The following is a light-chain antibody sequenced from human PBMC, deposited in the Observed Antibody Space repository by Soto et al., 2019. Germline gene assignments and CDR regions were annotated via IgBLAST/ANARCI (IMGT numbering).Light chain of an antibody. J-gene: IGLJ1*01. CDR3: GSVDSRLXAYV. V-gene: IGLV1-51*01. Sequence: QSFLTQPPSVSAAPEQKVTISYYGSSSNIWGNSVSWYQQLPGTAPKLLIYDDNKLPSWIPDRFSGSKSVTSATLGITGLQNGDEDDYYCGSVDSRLXAYVIGTGIKVXV. CDR2: DDN. CDR1: SSNIWGNS.